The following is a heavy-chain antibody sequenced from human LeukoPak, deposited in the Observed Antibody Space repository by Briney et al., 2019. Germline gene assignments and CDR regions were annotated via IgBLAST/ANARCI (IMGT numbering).Heavy chain of an antibody. CDR2: ISGDGSST. CDR1: GFTFSSYW. Sequence: GGSLRLSCAASGFTFSSYWMSWVRQAPGKGLEWVSPISGDGSSTYYIDSVKGRFTISRDNSKNTLYLQMNSLRTEDTAVYYCAQDDAIAGGYLAYWGQGTLVTVSS. J-gene: IGHJ4*02. V-gene: IGHV3-23*01. CDR3: AQDDAIAGGYLAY. D-gene: IGHD3-22*01.